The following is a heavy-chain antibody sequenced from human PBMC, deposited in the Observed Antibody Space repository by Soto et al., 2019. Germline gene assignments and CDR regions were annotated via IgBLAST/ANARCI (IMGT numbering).Heavy chain of an antibody. CDR3: LTTETTEGWFDP. J-gene: IGHJ5*02. CDR1: GCSRSSSSYY. V-gene: IGHV4-39*01. Sequence: PSETLSLTCTFSGCSRSSSSYYLGWIRQPPGKGLEWIGNIFYSGNTYYNPSLKSRVTISVDTSKNQFSLKLSSVTAADTAVYYCLTTETTEGWFDPWGQGTLVTVSS. D-gene: IGHD4-4*01. CDR2: IFYSGNT.